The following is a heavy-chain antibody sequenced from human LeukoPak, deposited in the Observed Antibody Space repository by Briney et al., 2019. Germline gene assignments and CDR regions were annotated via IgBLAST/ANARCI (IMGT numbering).Heavy chain of an antibody. J-gene: IGHJ4*02. Sequence: GGSLRLSCAASGFTFSDYYMSWIRQAPGKGLEWVSYISSSGSTIYYADSVKSRFTISRDNAKNSLYLQMNSLRAEDTAVYYCASRDVDTALDYWGQGTLVTVSS. D-gene: IGHD5-18*01. CDR2: ISSSGSTI. CDR3: ASRDVDTALDY. V-gene: IGHV3-11*01. CDR1: GFTFSDYY.